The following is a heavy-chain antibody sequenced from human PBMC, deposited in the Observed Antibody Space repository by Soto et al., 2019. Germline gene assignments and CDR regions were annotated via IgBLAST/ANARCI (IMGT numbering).Heavy chain of an antibody. CDR2: VYATGTT. CDR3: VRDGSKTLRDWFDP. J-gene: IGHJ5*02. V-gene: IGHV4-4*07. CDR1: GGSISKFY. Sequence: QVQLQESGPGVVKPSETLSLSCSVSGGSISKFYWSWIRKTAGKGHEWMGRVYATGTTDYNPSLRSRVTMSVDISKKTFSLRLTSVTAADTGVYYCVRDGSKTLRDWFDPWGQGKLVTVSS.